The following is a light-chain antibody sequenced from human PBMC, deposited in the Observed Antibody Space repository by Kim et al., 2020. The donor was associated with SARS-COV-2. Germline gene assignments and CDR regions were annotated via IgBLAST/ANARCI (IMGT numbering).Light chain of an antibody. CDR3: QVWDSSSDHPGVV. CDR1: NIGSKS. J-gene: IGLJ2*01. CDR2: YDS. V-gene: IGLV3-21*04. Sequence: GKTARITCGGNNIGSKSVHWYQQKPGQAPVLVIYYDSDRPSGIPERFSVSNSGNTATLTISRVEAGDEADYYCQVWDSSSDHPGVVFGGGTQLTVL.